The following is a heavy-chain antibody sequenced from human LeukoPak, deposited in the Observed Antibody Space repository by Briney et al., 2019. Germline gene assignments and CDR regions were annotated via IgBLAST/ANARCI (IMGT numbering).Heavy chain of an antibody. Sequence: PSETLSLTCTVSGGSISSYYWSWIRQPPGKGLEWIGYISYSGSTNYNPSLKSRVTISVDTSKKQFSLKLNSVTAADTAVYYCVRDGGYSSGWYGNNWFDPWGQGTLVTVSS. CDR3: VRDGGYSSGWYGNNWFDP. CDR1: GGSISSYY. V-gene: IGHV4-59*01. J-gene: IGHJ5*02. D-gene: IGHD6-19*01. CDR2: ISYSGST.